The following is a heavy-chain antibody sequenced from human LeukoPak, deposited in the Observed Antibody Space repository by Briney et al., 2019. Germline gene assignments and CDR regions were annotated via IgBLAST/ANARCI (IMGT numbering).Heavy chain of an antibody. J-gene: IGHJ4*02. CDR1: GFTFSSYG. V-gene: IGHV3-30*02. CDR3: AKEGQRSSSVYYFDY. Sequence: QPGGSLRLSCAASGFTFSSYGMHWVRQAPGKGLEWVAVIWYGGSNKYYADSVKGRFTISRDNSKNTLYLQMNSLRAEDTAVYYCAKEGQRSSSVYYFDYWGQGTLVTVSS. D-gene: IGHD6-6*01. CDR2: IWYGGSNK.